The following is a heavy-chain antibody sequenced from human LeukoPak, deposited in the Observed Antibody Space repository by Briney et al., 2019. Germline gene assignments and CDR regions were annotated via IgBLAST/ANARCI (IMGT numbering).Heavy chain of an antibody. J-gene: IGHJ4*02. CDR3: ARGNYYYDSSGHQNYFDY. V-gene: IGHV4-34*01. CDR1: GGSISSYY. Sequence: SETLSLTCTVSGGSISSYYWSWIRQPPGKGLEWIGKINHYGSTNYNPSLKSRVTISVDTSKNQFSLKLSSVTAADTAVYYCARGNYYYDSSGHQNYFDYWGQGTLVTVSS. D-gene: IGHD3-22*01. CDR2: INHYGST.